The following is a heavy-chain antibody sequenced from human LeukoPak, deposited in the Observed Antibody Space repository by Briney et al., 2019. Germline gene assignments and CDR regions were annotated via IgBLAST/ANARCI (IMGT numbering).Heavy chain of an antibody. CDR1: GYSFTSYW. CDR2: IDPSDSYT. V-gene: IGHV5-10-1*01. CDR3: ASWPYTDY. D-gene: IGHD3-16*01. Sequence: PGESLKISCKGSGYSFTSYWISWGRQMPGQGLEWMGRIDPSDSYTNYSASFQGHITISADKFNMTAYLQWSRLKASYTAMYYCASWPYTDYWGQGTLVTVSS. J-gene: IGHJ4*02.